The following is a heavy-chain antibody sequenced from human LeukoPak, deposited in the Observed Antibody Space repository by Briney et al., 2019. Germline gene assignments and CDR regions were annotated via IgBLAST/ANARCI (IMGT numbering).Heavy chain of an antibody. J-gene: IGHJ4*02. CDR1: GNYW. D-gene: IGHD2/OR15-2a*01. CDR2: INSDGSWT. V-gene: IGHV3-74*01. CDR3: VSFYETY. Sequence: HAGGSLRLSCAASGNYWMHWVRQAPGKGLVWVSHINSDGSWTSYADSVKGQFTISKDNAKNTVYLQMNSLRAEDTAVYYCVSFYETYWGRGTLVTVSS.